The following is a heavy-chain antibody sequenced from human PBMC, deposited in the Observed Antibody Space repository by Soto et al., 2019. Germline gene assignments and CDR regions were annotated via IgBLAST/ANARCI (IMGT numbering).Heavy chain of an antibody. J-gene: IGHJ6*02. CDR3: ARSRGTVGRSYYYYGMDV. D-gene: IGHD2-15*01. V-gene: IGHV3-66*01. Sequence: PGGSLRLSCAASGFTVSSNYMSWVRQAPGKGLEWVSVIYSGGSTYYADSVKGRFTISRDNSKNTLYLQMNSLRAEDTAVYYCARSRGTVGRSYYYYGMDVWGQGTTVTVSS. CDR1: GFTVSSNY. CDR2: IYSGGST.